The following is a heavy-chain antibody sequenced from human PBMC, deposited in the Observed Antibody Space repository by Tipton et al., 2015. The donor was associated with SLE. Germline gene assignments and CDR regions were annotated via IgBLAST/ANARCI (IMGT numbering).Heavy chain of an antibody. CDR1: GGSINRNY. J-gene: IGHJ6*02. V-gene: IGHV4-59*08. Sequence: TLSLTCTVSGGSINRNYWSWIRQPPGKGLEWIGYVYYSGSTNYNPYLKSRVTISMDTSKNQFSLKLNSVTAADTAVYYCARFRDEYYYYAMDVWGQGTTVTVSS. CDR2: VYYSGST. CDR3: ARFRDEYYYYAMDV.